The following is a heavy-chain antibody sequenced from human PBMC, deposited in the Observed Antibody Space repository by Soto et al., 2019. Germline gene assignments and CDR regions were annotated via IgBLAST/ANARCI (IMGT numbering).Heavy chain of an antibody. J-gene: IGHJ6*02. CDR1: GGSFSGYY. Sequence: QVQLQQWGAGLLKPSETLSLTCAVYGGSFSGYYWSWIRQPPGKGLEWIGEINHSGSTNYNPSLKSRVTISVDTSKIQFSLKLSSVTAADTAVYYCARGGPAARYYYYYGMDVWGQGTTVTVSS. D-gene: IGHD2-2*01. CDR2: INHSGST. CDR3: ARGGPAARYYYYYGMDV. V-gene: IGHV4-34*01.